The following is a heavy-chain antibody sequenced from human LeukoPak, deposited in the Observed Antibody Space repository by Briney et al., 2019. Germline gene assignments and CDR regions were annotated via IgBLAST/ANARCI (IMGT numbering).Heavy chain of an antibody. CDR3: AIWNYEHSSGWYYLDY. CDR1: GFTFSRYW. Sequence: GGSLRLSCAASGFTFSRYWMSWVRQAPGKGLEWVANIKQDGSEKYYVDSVKGRFTISRDNAKNSLYLQMNSLRAEDTAIYYCAIWNYEHSSGWYYLDYWGQGTLVTVSS. V-gene: IGHV3-7*05. D-gene: IGHD6-19*01. J-gene: IGHJ4*02. CDR2: IKQDGSEK.